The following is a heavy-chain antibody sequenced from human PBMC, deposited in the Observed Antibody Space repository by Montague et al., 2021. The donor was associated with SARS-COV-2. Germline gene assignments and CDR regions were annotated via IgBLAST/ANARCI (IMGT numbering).Heavy chain of an antibody. D-gene: IGHD3-10*01. CDR1: GFRFDSYA. V-gene: IGHV3-23*01. Sequence: SLSLSCPASGFRFDSYAVSWVRQAPGKGLEWLSAISSGGETTDYADSMKGRFTLSRDNSMNTLYLQMNRLRGEDTAVYYCAKGIYMRRGVSHGMDVWGQGTTVTVSS. J-gene: IGHJ6*02. CDR2: ISSGGETT. CDR3: AKGIYMRRGVSHGMDV.